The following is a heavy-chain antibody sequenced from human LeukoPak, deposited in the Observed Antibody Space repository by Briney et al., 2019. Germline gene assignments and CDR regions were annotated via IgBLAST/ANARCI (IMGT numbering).Heavy chain of an antibody. Sequence: ASVTVSCKASGYTFTGYYMHWVRQAPGQGLEWMGWINPNSGGTNYAQKFQGRVTMTRDTSISTAYMELSRLRSDDTAVYYCARGPRYQLLSYYMDVWGKGTTVTVSS. CDR2: INPNSGGT. D-gene: IGHD2-2*01. CDR3: ARGPRYQLLSYYMDV. V-gene: IGHV1-2*02. J-gene: IGHJ6*03. CDR1: GYTFTGYY.